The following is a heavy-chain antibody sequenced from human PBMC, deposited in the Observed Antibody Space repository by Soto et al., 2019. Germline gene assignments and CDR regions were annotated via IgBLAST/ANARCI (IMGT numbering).Heavy chain of an antibody. V-gene: IGHV3-74*01. CDR1: GFTFSNYW. CDR3: ARDNWNTV. D-gene: IGHD1-20*01. Sequence: VQLVKSGGGLVQPGGSLRLSCAASGFTFSNYWMHWVRQVPGKGLVWVSRVNGDGSSTFYADSVKGRFTISRDNAENTVFLQMNSLRAEDTAVYYCARDNWNTVWGQGTMVTVSS. J-gene: IGHJ3*01. CDR2: VNGDGSST.